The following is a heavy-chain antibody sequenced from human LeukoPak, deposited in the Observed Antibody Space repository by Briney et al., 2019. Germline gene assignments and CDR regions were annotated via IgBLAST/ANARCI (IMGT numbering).Heavy chain of an antibody. Sequence: GGSLRLSCLTSGFTLSTNAMSWVRQAPGKGLEWISGIGGSGASTYYADSVKGRFTISRDDSRNTLYLQMNSLRGGDTAVYYCAKDVGKWESLHFFDYWGQGTLVTVSS. V-gene: IGHV3-23*01. D-gene: IGHD1-26*01. CDR2: IGGSGAST. CDR3: AKDVGKWESLHFFDY. J-gene: IGHJ4*02. CDR1: GFTLSTNA.